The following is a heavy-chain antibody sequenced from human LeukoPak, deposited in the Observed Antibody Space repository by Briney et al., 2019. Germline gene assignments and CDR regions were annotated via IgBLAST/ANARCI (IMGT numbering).Heavy chain of an antibody. Sequence: GGSLRLSCAASGFTFDDYAMHWVRQAPGKGLEWVSGISWNSGSIGYADSVKGRFTISRDNAKNSLYLQMNSLRAEDTALYYCAKDSSGDFWSGYYTFDYWGQGTLATVSS. J-gene: IGHJ4*02. V-gene: IGHV3-9*01. CDR2: ISWNSGSI. CDR1: GFTFDDYA. D-gene: IGHD3-3*01. CDR3: AKDSSGDFWSGYYTFDY.